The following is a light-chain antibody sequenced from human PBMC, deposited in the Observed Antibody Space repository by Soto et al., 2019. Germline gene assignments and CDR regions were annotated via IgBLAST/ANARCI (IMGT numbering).Light chain of an antibody. CDR3: QQYATSPHT. CDR1: QSVSTSQ. Sequence: EIVLTQSPGTLSLSPGESATLSCRASQSVSTSQVAWYQLKPGQAPRLLIYGASSRATGIPDRFSGVGSETDFTLTIGRLEPEDFAVYYCQQYATSPHTFGQGTKVEIK. J-gene: IGKJ2*01. CDR2: GAS. V-gene: IGKV3-20*01.